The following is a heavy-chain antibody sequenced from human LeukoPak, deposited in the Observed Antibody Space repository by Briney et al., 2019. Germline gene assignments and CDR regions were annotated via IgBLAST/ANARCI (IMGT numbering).Heavy chain of an antibody. V-gene: IGHV3-53*01. J-gene: IGHJ4*02. CDR1: GFTVSSNY. CDR2: IYSGGST. Sequence: GGSLRLSCAASGFTVSSNYMSWVRRAPGKGLEWVSVIYSGGSTYYADSVKGRFTISRDNSKNTLYLQMNSLRAEDTAVYYCATPLDYYDRSDSHQGGDWGQGTLVTVSS. D-gene: IGHD3-22*01. CDR3: ATPLDYYDRSDSHQGGD.